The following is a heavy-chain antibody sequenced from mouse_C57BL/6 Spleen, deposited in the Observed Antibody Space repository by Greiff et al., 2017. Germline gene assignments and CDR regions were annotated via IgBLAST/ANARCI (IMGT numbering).Heavy chain of an antibody. CDR3: TRQRYFDV. Sequence: VQLQQSGAELVRPGASVTLSCKASGYTFTDYEMHWVKQTPVHGLEWIGAIDPETGGTAYSQKFKGKAILTADKSSSTAYMERRSLTSEDSAVYYCTRQRYFDVWGTGTTVTVSS. V-gene: IGHV1-15*01. CDR1: GYTFTDYE. J-gene: IGHJ1*03. CDR2: IDPETGGT.